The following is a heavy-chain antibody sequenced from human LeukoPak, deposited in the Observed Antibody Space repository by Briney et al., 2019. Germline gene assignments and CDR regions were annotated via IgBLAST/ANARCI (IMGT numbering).Heavy chain of an antibody. CDR1: GDSISSYY. D-gene: IGHD3-22*01. Sequence: SETLSLTCTISGDSISSYYWSWIRQPPGKGLEWIGYIYYSGSTNYNPSLKSRVTISVDTSKNQFSLNLSSVTAADTAVYYCATGDGYYDSSGYYDYWGQGTLVTVSS. CDR2: IYYSGST. J-gene: IGHJ4*02. CDR3: ATGDGYYDSSGYYDY. V-gene: IGHV4-59*08.